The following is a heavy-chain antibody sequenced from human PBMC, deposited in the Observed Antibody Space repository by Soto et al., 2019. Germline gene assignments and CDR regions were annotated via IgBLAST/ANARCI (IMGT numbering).Heavy chain of an antibody. V-gene: IGHV1-2*02. CDR3: ARDSGYCSSTSCYGIYGMDV. Sequence: QVQLVQSGAEVKKPGASVKVSCKASGYTFTGYYMHWVRQAPGQGLEWMGWSNPNSGCTNYAQKFQGSVTMTRDTSISTAYMELSRLRSDDTAVYYCARDSGYCSSTSCYGIYGMDVWGQGTTVTVSS. J-gene: IGHJ6*02. D-gene: IGHD2-2*01. CDR1: GYTFTGYY. CDR2: SNPNSGCT.